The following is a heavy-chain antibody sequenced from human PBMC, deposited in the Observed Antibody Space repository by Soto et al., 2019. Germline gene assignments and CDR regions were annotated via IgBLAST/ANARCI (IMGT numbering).Heavy chain of an antibody. CDR2: IYHSGST. Sequence: SETLSLTCAVSGGSISSSNWWSWVRQPPGKGLEWIGEIYHSGSTNYNPSLKSRVTISVDKSKNQFSLKASDTAMYYCARSKVAARADGMDVWGQGTTVTVSS. V-gene: IGHV4-4*02. CDR1: GGSISSSNW. D-gene: IGHD6-6*01. CDR3: ARSKVAARADGMDV. J-gene: IGHJ6*02.